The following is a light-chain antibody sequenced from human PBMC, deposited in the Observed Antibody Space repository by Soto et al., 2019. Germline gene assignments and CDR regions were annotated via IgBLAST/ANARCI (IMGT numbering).Light chain of an antibody. J-gene: IGLJ1*01. CDR1: SSDVGGYDY. V-gene: IGLV2-14*01. CDR2: DVT. Sequence: QSALTQPASVSGSPGQSITISCTRTSSDVGGYDYVSWYQQHPGKAPKLMIYDVTNRPSGVSNRFSGSKSGNTASLTISGLQAEDEADYYCISYASINTYVFGTGPKLTVL. CDR3: ISYASINTYV.